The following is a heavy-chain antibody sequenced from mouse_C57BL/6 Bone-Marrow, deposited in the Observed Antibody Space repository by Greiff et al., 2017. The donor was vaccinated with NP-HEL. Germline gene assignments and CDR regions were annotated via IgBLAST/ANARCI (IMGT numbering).Heavy chain of an antibody. CDR1: GYSITSGYY. CDR3: ARDYGSSPYYFDY. D-gene: IGHD1-1*01. CDR2: ISYDGSN. V-gene: IGHV3-6*01. J-gene: IGHJ2*01. Sequence: VQLKESGPGLVKPSQSLSLTCSVTGYSITSGYYWNWIRQFPGNKLEWMGYISYDGSNNYNPSLKNRISITRDTSKNQFFLKLNSVTTEDTATYYCARDYGSSPYYFDYWGQGTTLTVSS.